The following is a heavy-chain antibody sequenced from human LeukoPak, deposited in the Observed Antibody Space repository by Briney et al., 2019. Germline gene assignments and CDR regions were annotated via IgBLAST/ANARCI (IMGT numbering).Heavy chain of an antibody. V-gene: IGHV3-30*04. Sequence: PGGSLRLSCAASGFTFSSYAMHWVRQAPGKGLEWVAVISYDGSNKYYADSGKGRFNISRDNSKNTLYLQMNSVRAEDTAIYYCARATTPRVGALDIWGQGTMVTVSS. CDR2: ISYDGSNK. J-gene: IGHJ3*02. CDR3: ARATTPRVGALDI. CDR1: GFTFSSYA. D-gene: IGHD4-17*01.